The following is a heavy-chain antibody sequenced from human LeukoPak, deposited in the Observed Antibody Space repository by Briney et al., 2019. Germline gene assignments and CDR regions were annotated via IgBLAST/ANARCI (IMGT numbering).Heavy chain of an antibody. V-gene: IGHV3-53*01. D-gene: IGHD2-15*01. CDR3: ARGWYGAPRSTFDI. CDR1: GFTVSSNH. CDR2: FYSGGDT. J-gene: IGHJ3*02. Sequence: QTGGSLRLSCAVSGFTVSSNHMSWVRQAPGKGLEWVSVFYSGGDTHYADSAKGRFTISRDNSKNTLYLQMNSLRAEDTAVYYCARGWYGAPRSTFDIWGQGTMVTVSS.